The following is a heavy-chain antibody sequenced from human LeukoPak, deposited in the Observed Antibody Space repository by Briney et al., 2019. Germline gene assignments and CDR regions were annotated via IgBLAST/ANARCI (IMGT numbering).Heavy chain of an antibody. D-gene: IGHD6-19*01. CDR3: ARVKLGSSGYRGESYYYYMDV. CDR1: GFTFSSYW. Sequence: PGGSLRLSCAASGFTFSSYWMHWVRQAPGKGLVWVSRINSDGSSTSYADSVKGRFTISRDNAKNTLYLQMNSLRAEDTAVYYCARVKLGSSGYRGESYYYYMDVWGKGTTVTVSS. J-gene: IGHJ6*03. CDR2: INSDGSST. V-gene: IGHV3-74*01.